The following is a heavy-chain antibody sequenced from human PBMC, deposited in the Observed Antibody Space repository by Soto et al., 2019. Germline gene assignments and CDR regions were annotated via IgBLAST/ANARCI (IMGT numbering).Heavy chain of an antibody. D-gene: IGHD3-3*01. CDR1: GYSFTSYW. Sequence: SLKISCKGSGYSFTSYWIGWVRQMPGKGLEWMGIIYPGDSDTRYSPSFQGQVTISADKSISTAYLQWSSLKASDTAMYYCARGDYDFWSGYFSRGMDVWGQGTTVTVSS. CDR3: ARGDYDFWSGYFSRGMDV. J-gene: IGHJ6*02. CDR2: IYPGDSDT. V-gene: IGHV5-51*01.